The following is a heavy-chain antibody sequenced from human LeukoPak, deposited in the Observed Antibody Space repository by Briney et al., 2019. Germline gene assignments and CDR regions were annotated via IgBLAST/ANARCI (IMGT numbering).Heavy chain of an antibody. CDR1: GFSISNYY. V-gene: IGHV3-11*01. D-gene: IGHD3-16*01. Sequence: GGSLRLSCDASGFSISNYYMSWIRQSPGKGLEWISYITSGGASTNYADSVRGRFTISRDKARNSVALQLNSLRAEDTAVYYCTRQRRGTYYAFDSWGQGTLVTVSS. CDR2: ITSGGAST. CDR3: TRQRRGTYYAFDS. J-gene: IGHJ4*02.